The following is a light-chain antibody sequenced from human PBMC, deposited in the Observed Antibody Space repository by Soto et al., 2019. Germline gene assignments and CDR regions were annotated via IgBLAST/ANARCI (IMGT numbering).Light chain of an antibody. J-gene: IGKJ2*02. CDR1: QDISNY. Sequence: DIQMTQSPSSLSASVGERVTITCQASQDISNYLNWYQQKPGKAPKLLIYDASHLETGVPSRFSGSGSGTDFTFTISSLQPEDIATYYCQQYDNLPRTFGQGTKLEIK. CDR2: DAS. V-gene: IGKV1-33*01. CDR3: QQYDNLPRT.